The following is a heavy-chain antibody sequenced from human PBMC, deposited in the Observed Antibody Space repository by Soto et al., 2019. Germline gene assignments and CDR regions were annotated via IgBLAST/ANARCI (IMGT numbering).Heavy chain of an antibody. CDR3: ARGIATGALDP. D-gene: IGHD2-15*01. J-gene: IGHJ5*02. CDR2: INPDNGNT. Sequence: QVQLVQSGAEVKKPGASVKISCKASGYTFTRYTMNWVRQAPGQRLEWMGWINPDNGNTKSSQKFQDRVIITRDTSASTAYMDLSSLSSEDTAVYYCARGIATGALDPWGQGTLVTVSS. V-gene: IGHV1-3*01. CDR1: GYTFTRYT.